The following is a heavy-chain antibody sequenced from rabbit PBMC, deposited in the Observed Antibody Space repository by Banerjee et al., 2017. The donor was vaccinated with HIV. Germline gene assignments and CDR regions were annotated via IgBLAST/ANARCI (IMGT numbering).Heavy chain of an antibody. CDR2: IAAGGSGST. V-gene: IGHV1S45*01. D-gene: IGHD4-2*01. CDR3: ARDAGTIGYFFTL. J-gene: IGHJ4*01. CDR1: GFSFNSRYW. Sequence: QEQLEESGGDLVKPEGSLTLTCTASGFSFNSRYWICWVRQAPGKGLEWIACIAAGGSGSTYYASWAKGRFTISKTSSTTVTLQMTSLTAADTANYFCARDAGTIGYFFTLWGQGTLVTVS.